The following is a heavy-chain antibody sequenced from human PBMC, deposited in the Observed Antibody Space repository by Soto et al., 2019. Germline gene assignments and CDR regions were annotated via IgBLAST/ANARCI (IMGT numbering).Heavy chain of an antibody. CDR2: IYYTGHT. CDR3: AREDINESFFDS. J-gene: IGHJ4*02. CDR1: VGYISIGGNY. V-gene: IGHV4-31*03. D-gene: IGHD1-1*01. Sequence: SETLSLTCSFSVGYISIGGNYWSWIRQHPGKGLEWIGFIYYTGHTKYNAALKSRASIAGDMSENQFSLTLTSVTAADTAVYYCAREDINESFFDSWGQGILVTVSS.